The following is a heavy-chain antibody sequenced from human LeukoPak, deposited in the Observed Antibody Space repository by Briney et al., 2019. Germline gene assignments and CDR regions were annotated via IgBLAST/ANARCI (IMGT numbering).Heavy chain of an antibody. J-gene: IGHJ5*02. CDR3: ARGSLFYYVISGESPFDP. CDR2: IIPILGIA. V-gene: IGHV1-69*04. D-gene: IGHD3-22*01. CDR1: GGTFSSYA. Sequence: SVKASCKASGGTFSSYAISWVRQAPGQGLEWMGRIIPILGIANYAQKFQGRVTITADKSTSTAFMELSSLRSEDTAVYYCARGSLFYYVISGESPFDPWGQGTLVTVSS.